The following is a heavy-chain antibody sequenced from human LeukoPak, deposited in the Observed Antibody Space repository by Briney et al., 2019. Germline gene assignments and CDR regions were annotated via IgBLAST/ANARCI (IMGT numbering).Heavy chain of an antibody. CDR2: MNPNSGDA. J-gene: IGHJ4*02. D-gene: IGHD6-19*01. CDR3: ARGGAVTGSTPLSI. CDR1: GYTFTSYD. Sequence: RASVKVSCKASGYTFTSYDINWVRQASGQGPEWMGWMNPNSGDAGFAQRFQGRVTMSRNTSITTAYMEVSNLRPEDTAVYYCARGGAVTGSTPLSIWGQGTLVTVSS. V-gene: IGHV1-8*02.